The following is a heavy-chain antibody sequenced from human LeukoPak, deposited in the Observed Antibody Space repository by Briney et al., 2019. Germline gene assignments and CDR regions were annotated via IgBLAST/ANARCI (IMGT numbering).Heavy chain of an antibody. CDR2: ISYDGSNK. Sequence: GGSLRLSCAASGFTFSSYGMHWVRQAPGKGLEWVAVISYDGSNKYYADSVKGRFTISRDNSKNTLYLQMNSLRAEDTAVYYCAKDQYCTSTSCYVGYWGQGTLVTVSS. CDR3: AKDQYCTSTSCYVGY. CDR1: GFTFSSYG. D-gene: IGHD2-2*01. V-gene: IGHV3-30*18. J-gene: IGHJ4*02.